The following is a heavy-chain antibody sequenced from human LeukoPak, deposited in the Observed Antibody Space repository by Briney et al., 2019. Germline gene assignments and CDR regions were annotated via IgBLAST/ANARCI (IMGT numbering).Heavy chain of an antibody. CDR2: IRYDGSNK. J-gene: IGHJ4*02. V-gene: IGHV3-30*02. CDR1: GFTFSSYG. Sequence: GGSLTLSCAASGFTFSSYGMHWVRQAPGQGLEGVAFIRYDGSNKYYADSVKGRFTISRDNSKNTLYLQMNRLRAEDTAVYYCAKDPLGFGESFAFDYWGQGTLVTASS. D-gene: IGHD3-10*01. CDR3: AKDPLGFGESFAFDY.